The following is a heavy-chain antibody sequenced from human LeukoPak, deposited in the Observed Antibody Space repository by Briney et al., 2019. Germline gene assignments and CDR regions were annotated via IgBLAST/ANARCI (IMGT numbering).Heavy chain of an antibody. D-gene: IGHD6-19*01. V-gene: IGHV3-23*01. Sequence: PGGSLRLSCAASGLTFDSYAMSWVRQAPGKGLEWVSSITGSGYSTYYGDSVRGRFTVSRDNSKNTLYLQMSSLRAADTAVYYCAKDLISSGWYDFDDWGQGTLVTVSS. CDR1: GLTFDSYA. CDR3: AKDLISSGWYDFDD. J-gene: IGHJ4*02. CDR2: ITGSGYST.